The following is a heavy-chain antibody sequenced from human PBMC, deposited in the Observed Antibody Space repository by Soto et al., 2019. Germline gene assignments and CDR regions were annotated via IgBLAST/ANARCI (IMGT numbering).Heavy chain of an antibody. CDR1: GFTFSTYA. Sequence: PGGSLRLSCSASGFTFSTYAMHWVRQAPGKGLKYVSSISSNGGSTYYADSVKGRFVISRDNSKSTLYLQMRRLSAEDTPVYYCVPARITLFGAVIAADYFQNWGQGTLVTVSS. V-gene: IGHV3-64D*08. CDR3: VPARITLFGAVIAADYFQN. J-gene: IGHJ1*01. D-gene: IGHD3-3*01. CDR2: ISSNGGST.